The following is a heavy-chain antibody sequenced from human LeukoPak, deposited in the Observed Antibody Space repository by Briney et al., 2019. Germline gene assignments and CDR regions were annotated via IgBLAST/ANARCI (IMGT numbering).Heavy chain of an antibody. V-gene: IGHV3-53*01. J-gene: IGHJ6*03. CDR3: AREAVEMATITAFDYYYYMDV. CDR1: GFTVSSNY. CDR2: IYSGGST. D-gene: IGHD5-24*01. Sequence: PGGSLRLSCATSGFTVSSNYMSWVRQAPGKGLEWVSVIYSGGSTYYADSVKGRFTISRDNSKNTLYLQMNSLRAEDTAVYYCAREAVEMATITAFDYYYYMDVWGKGTTVTVSS.